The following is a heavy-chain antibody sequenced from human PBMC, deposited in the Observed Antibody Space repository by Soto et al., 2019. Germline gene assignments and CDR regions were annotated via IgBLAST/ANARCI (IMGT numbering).Heavy chain of an antibody. CDR3: ARGSSGWYLDAFDI. CDR1: GFTFSSYE. D-gene: IGHD6-19*01. Sequence: GGSMRLSCSASGFTFSSYEMNWVRQAPGKGLEWVSYISSSGSTIYYADSVKGRFTISRDNAKNSLYLQMNSLRAEDTAVYYSARGSSGWYLDAFDIWGQGTMVTVSS. CDR2: ISSSGSTI. J-gene: IGHJ3*02. V-gene: IGHV3-48*03.